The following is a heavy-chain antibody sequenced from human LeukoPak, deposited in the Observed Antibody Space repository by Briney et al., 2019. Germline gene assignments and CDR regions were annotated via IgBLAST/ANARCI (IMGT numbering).Heavy chain of an antibody. CDR2: IYYSGST. Sequence: SETLSLTCTVSGGSISSYYWSWIRQPPGKGLEWIGYIYYSGSTNYNPSLKSRVTISVDTSKNQFSLKLSSVTAADTAEYYCARDGVGVRGVDYYYGMDVWGQGTTVTVSS. CDR3: ARDGVGVRGVDYYYGMDV. D-gene: IGHD3-10*01. CDR1: GGSISSYY. J-gene: IGHJ6*02. V-gene: IGHV4-59*01.